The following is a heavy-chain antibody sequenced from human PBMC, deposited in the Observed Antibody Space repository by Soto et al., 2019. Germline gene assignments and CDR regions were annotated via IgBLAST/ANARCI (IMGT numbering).Heavy chain of an antibody. CDR2: VNRDGRDK. D-gene: IGHD3-10*01. Sequence: EVQLVESGGGVVQPGGSLRLSCATSNFPFSESPMTWVRQAPGTGLEWVATVNRDGRDKYYADSVKGRFTISRDNAKNSLFLQMNSLRVEDTALYYCARVKHESGSYWGAPDHWGQGTLVTVSS. CDR3: ARVKHESGSYWGAPDH. CDR1: NFPFSESP. V-gene: IGHV3-7*01. J-gene: IGHJ4*02.